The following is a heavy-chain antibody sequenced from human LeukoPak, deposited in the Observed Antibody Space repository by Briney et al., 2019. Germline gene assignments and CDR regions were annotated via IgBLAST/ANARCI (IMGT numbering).Heavy chain of an antibody. D-gene: IGHD1-26*01. V-gene: IGHV4-59*11. CDR2: IYHSGIT. J-gene: IGHJ4*02. Sequence: SETLSLTCTVSGGSITSHFWSWIRQPPGKGLEWIGYIYHSGITNYNPSLKSQVTISVDTSKNQFSLELSSVTAADTAVYYCARDGYSGSSLFDSWGQGTLVTVSS. CDR1: GGSITSHF. CDR3: ARDGYSGSSLFDS.